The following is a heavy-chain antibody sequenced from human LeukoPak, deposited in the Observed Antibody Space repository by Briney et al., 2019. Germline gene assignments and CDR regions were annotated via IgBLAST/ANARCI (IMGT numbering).Heavy chain of an antibody. CDR1: GFTFSTYS. D-gene: IGHD6-19*01. CDR2: ISSGSSTI. CDR3: AREAVAAQDF. Sequence: GGSLRLSCAASGFTFSTYSMTWVRQAPGKGLEWVSYISSGSSTILYADSVKGRFTISRYNAKNSLYLQMNSLRDEDTAVYYCAREAVAAQDFWGQGSLVTVSS. V-gene: IGHV3-48*02. J-gene: IGHJ4*02.